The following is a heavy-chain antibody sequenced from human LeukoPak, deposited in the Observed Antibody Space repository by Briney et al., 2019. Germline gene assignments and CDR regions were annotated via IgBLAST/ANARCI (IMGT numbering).Heavy chain of an antibody. CDR2: INPNSGGT. V-gene: IGHV1-2*02. J-gene: IGHJ4*02. Sequence: ASVKVSCKASGYTFTAYYLHWVRRAPGQGLEWMGWINPNSGGTNNAQKFQGRVTMTRDTSISTAYMELSRLRSDDTAVYYCAVDYYGSGSYDYWGQGTLVTVSS. CDR3: AVDYYGSGSYDY. D-gene: IGHD3-10*01. CDR1: GYTFTAYY.